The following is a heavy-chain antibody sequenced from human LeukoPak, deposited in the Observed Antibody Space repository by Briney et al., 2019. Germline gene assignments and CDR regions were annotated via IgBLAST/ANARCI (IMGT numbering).Heavy chain of an antibody. Sequence: GGSLRLSCAASGFTFSSYAMSWVRQAPGKGLEWVSAISDSGGRTHYADSVKGRFTTSRDNSKNTLYLQMNSLRAEDTAVYYCAKDRGGYYDSSGYSGNWFDPWGQGTLVTVSS. CDR2: ISDSGGRT. D-gene: IGHD3-22*01. J-gene: IGHJ5*02. V-gene: IGHV3-23*01. CDR3: AKDRGGYYDSSGYSGNWFDP. CDR1: GFTFSSYA.